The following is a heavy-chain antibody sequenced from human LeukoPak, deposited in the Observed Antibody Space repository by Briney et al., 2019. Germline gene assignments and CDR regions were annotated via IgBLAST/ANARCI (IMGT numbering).Heavy chain of an antibody. CDR3: ARFSRITWGDWGDAFDI. D-gene: IGHD2-21*02. CDR2: IDDGGNT. Sequence: SETLSLTCSVSGGSFSDYIWSWIRQSPGKGLEWIGEIDDGGNTNYNPSLMSRVIVSTEKSRKQFSLVMRSVAAADTAVYYCARFSRITWGDWGDAFDIWGQGTTVIVSS. CDR1: GGSFSDYI. J-gene: IGHJ3*02. V-gene: IGHV4-34*01.